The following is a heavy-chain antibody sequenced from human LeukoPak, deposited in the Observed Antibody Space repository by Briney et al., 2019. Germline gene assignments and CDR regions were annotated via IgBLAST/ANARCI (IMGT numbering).Heavy chain of an antibody. D-gene: IGHD3-10*01. CDR2: ISHSGST. J-gene: IGHJ4*02. CDR1: GGSFSGYY. CDR3: ARLRLTVVRGVISPSSFDTSGPIGR. Sequence: SETLSLTCTVSGGSFSGYYWTWIRQPPRKGLEWIGEISHSGSTTYSPSLRSRVTISLDTSSNQVSLKLTSMTAADTAMYYCARLRLTVVRGVISPSSFDTSGPIGRWGPGTLVTVSS. V-gene: IGHV4-34*01.